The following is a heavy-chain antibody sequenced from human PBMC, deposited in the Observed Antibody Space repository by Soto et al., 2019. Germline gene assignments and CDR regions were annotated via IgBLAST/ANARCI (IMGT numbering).Heavy chain of an antibody. J-gene: IGHJ4*02. CDR2: IKQDGSEK. Sequence: EVQLVESGGGLVQPGGSLRLSCAASEFAFSIFWMSWVRQAPGKGLEWVANIKQDGSEKYYVDSVKGRFTISRDNAKNSLYLQMNSLRPEDTAVYYCARGGKRGYYFDYWGQGTLVTVSS. V-gene: IGHV3-7*04. CDR1: EFAFSIFW. CDR3: ARGGKRGYYFDY. D-gene: IGHD2-15*01.